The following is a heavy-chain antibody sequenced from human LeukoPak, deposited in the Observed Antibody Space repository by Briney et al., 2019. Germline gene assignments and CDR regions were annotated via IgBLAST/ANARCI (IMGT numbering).Heavy chain of an antibody. Sequence: GRSLRLSCAASGFTFSSYAMHWVRQAPGKGLEWVAVISYDGSNKYYADSVKGRFTISRDNSKNTLYLQMNSLRAEDTAVYYCARDPVLRYFGWPSPFDYWGQGTLVTVSS. CDR3: ARDPVLRYFGWPSPFDY. V-gene: IGHV3-30-3*01. D-gene: IGHD3-9*01. CDR1: GFTFSSYA. CDR2: ISYDGSNK. J-gene: IGHJ4*02.